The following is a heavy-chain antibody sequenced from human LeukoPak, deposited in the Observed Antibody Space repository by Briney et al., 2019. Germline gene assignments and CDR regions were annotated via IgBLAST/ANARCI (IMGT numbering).Heavy chain of an antibody. CDR1: GGSISSGDYY. J-gene: IGHJ4*02. D-gene: IGHD1-26*01. CDR3: ARDVGATATGFDY. CDR2: IYYSGST. Sequence: PSETLSLTCTVSGGSISSGDYYWSWIRQPPGKGLEWIGYIYYSGSTYYNPSLESRVTISVDTSKNQFSLKLSSVTAADTAVYYCARDVGATATGFDYWGQGTLVTVSS. V-gene: IGHV4-30-4*01.